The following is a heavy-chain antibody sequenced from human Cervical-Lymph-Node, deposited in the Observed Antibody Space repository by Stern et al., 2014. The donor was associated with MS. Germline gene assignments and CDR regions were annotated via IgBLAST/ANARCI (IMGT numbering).Heavy chain of an antibody. D-gene: IGHD4-11*01. Sequence: QVQLGQSGAEVKKPGASVKVSCKASGYTFTSYGISWVRQAPGQGLEWMGWVSAYNGNTNYAHKLQGRVTMTTDTSTSTAYMELRSLRSDDTAVYYCASSGYSNYDYYYGMDVWGQGTTVTVSS. V-gene: IGHV1-18*04. CDR1: GYTFTSYG. CDR2: VSAYNGNT. CDR3: ASSGYSNYDYYYGMDV. J-gene: IGHJ6*02.